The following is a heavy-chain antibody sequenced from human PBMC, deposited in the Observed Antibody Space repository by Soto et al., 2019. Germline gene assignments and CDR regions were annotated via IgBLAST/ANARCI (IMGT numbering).Heavy chain of an antibody. Sequence: PGGSLRLSCAASGFVFSDFHFNWVRQAPGGGLEWLSSITGTSAFTEYAESIEGRFTISRDNPNKLLFLHMDNLRPEDTAVYYCARDNLAFQGAFDLWGQGTLVTVSS. CDR2: ITGTSAFT. CDR3: ARDNLAFQGAFDL. CDR1: GFVFSDFH. V-gene: IGHV3-21*01. D-gene: IGHD3-16*01. J-gene: IGHJ4*02.